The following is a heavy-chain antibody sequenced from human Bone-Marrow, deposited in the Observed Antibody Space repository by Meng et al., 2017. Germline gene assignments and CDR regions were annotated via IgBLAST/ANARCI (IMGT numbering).Heavy chain of an antibody. Sequence: GSLRLSCTVSGGSISSSSYYWGWIRQPPGKGLEWIGSIYYSGSTYYNPSLKSRVTISVDTSKNQFSLKLSSVTAADTAVYYCARDTYGDYGKYYYYYYGMDVWGQGTMVTVSS. V-gene: IGHV4-39*07. CDR3: ARDTYGDYGKYYYYYYGMDV. CDR2: IYYSGST. J-gene: IGHJ6*02. CDR1: GGSISSSSYY. D-gene: IGHD4-17*01.